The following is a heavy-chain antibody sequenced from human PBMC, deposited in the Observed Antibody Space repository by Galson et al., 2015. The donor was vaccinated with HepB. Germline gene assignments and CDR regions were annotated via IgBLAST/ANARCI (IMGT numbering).Heavy chain of an antibody. D-gene: IGHD3-10*01. V-gene: IGHV3-33*08. Sequence: SLRLSCAASGFTFSSYGMHWVRQAPGKGLEWVAVIWYDGSNKYYADSVKGRFTISRGNSKNTLYLQMNSLRAEDTAVYYCARGSRGWIWFGEFLFDYWGQGTLVTVSS. CDR3: ARGSRGWIWFGEFLFDY. CDR2: IWYDGSNK. J-gene: IGHJ4*02. CDR1: GFTFSSYG.